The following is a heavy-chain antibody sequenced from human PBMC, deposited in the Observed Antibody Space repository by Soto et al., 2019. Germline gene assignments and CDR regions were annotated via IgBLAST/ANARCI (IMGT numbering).Heavy chain of an antibody. Sequence: SETLSLTCAVYGGSFSCYYWSWIRQPPGKGLEWIGEINHSGSTNYNPSLKSRVTISVDTSKNQFSLKLSSVTAADTAVYYCASRIAARPVDYWGQGTLVTVSS. CDR1: GGSFSCYY. CDR2: INHSGST. J-gene: IGHJ4*02. V-gene: IGHV4-34*01. CDR3: ASRIAARPVDY. D-gene: IGHD6-6*01.